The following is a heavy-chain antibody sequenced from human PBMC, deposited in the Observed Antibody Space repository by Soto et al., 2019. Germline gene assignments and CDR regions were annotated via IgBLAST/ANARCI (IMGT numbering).Heavy chain of an antibody. Sequence: TGGSKRLSCAASGFTFSNYSMYWVRQTTGKGLEWVSGLSGSGSSTDYADSVKGRFTISRDNSKNTLYLQMNSLRAEDTAVYYCAKDRVVGYDSAFDYWGQGTLVTVSS. CDR1: GFTFSNYS. CDR3: AKDRVVGYDSAFDY. D-gene: IGHD3-22*01. CDR2: LSGSGSST. V-gene: IGHV3-23*01. J-gene: IGHJ4*02.